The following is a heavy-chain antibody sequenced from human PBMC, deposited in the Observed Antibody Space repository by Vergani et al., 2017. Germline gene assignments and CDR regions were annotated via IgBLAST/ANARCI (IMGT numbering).Heavy chain of an antibody. CDR3: ARVWGYCSGGSCYSRSYYMDV. CDR1: GFTFSSYA. J-gene: IGHJ6*03. Sequence: QVQLVESGGGVVQPGRSLRLSCAASGFTFSSYAMHWVRQAPGKGLEWVAVISYDGSNKYYSDSVKGRFTISRDNSKNTLYLQMNSLRAEDTAVYYCARVWGYCSGGSCYSRSYYMDVWGKGP. D-gene: IGHD2-15*01. V-gene: IGHV3-30*01. CDR2: ISYDGSNK.